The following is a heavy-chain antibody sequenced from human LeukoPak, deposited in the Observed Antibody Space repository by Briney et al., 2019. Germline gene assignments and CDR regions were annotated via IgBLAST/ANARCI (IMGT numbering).Heavy chain of an antibody. J-gene: IGHJ2*01. CDR1: GYTFTGYY. V-gene: IGHV1-2*02. CDR3: ARGKFTIIFSDWYFDL. CDR2: INPNGGGT. Sequence: RPSVNLSCKASGYTFTGYYMHWVRHAPGQGLEWMGWINPNGGGTNYAQKFQGRVTMTRETSISTAYMELSRLRSDDTAVYYCARGKFTIIFSDWYFDLWGRGTLVTVSS. D-gene: IGHD3-22*01.